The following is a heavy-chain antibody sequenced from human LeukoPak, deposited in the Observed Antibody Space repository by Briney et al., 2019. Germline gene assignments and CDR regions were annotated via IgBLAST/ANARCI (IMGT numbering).Heavy chain of an antibody. CDR1: GFTFSSYA. D-gene: IGHD5-12*01. J-gene: IGHJ4*02. CDR3: AREEFSGYDSRPIDY. V-gene: IGHV3-30-3*01. CDR2: ISYDGSNK. Sequence: PGGSLRLSCAASGFTFSSYAMHWVRQAPGKGLEWVAVISYDGSNKYYADSVKGRFTISRDNSKNTLCLQMNSLRAEDTAVYYCAREEFSGYDSRPIDYWGQGTLVTVSS.